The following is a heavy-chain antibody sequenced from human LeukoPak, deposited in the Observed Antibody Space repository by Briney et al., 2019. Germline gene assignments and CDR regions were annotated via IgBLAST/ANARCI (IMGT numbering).Heavy chain of an antibody. CDR1: GGSFSGYY. D-gene: IGHD3-10*01. V-gene: IGHV4-34*01. CDR3: ARDPKYYGSGVDY. Sequence: SETLSLTCAVYGGSFSGYYWSWIRQPPGKGLEWIGEINHSGSTNYNPSLKSRVTISVDTSKNQFSLKLSSVTAADTAVYYCARDPKYYGSGVDYWGQGTLVTVSS. J-gene: IGHJ4*02. CDR2: INHSGST.